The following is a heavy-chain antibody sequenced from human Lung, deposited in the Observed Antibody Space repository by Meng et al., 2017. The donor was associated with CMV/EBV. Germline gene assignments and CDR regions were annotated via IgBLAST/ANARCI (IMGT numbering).Heavy chain of an antibody. CDR3: ARDFSLYRTSGVQ. J-gene: IGHJ4*02. Sequence: LVEVEGGLVNPGGSLRLSCTGSGLTFSDYYMSWIRQAPGKGLEWVSYISPTTGYTEYADSVKGRFTISRDNAKNSLFLQMNSLRSEDTAVYYCARDFSLYRTSGVQWGQGTLVTVSS. CDR2: ISPTTGYT. CDR1: GLTFSDYY. V-gene: IGHV3-11*05. D-gene: IGHD2-8*01.